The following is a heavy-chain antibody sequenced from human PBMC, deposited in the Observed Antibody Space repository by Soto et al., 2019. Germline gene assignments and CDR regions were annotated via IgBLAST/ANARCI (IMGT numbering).Heavy chain of an antibody. CDR1: GGSISSSSHY. V-gene: IGHV4-39*01. CDR2: IYYSGNT. D-gene: IGHD5-18*01. CDR3: ARDTAMVGNFDY. J-gene: IGHJ4*02. Sequence: SETLSLTCSVSGGSISSSSHYWGWIRQPPGKGLEWIGSIYYSGNTYYNPSLKSRVTIHVDTSKNQFSLMLTSVTAADTAVYFCARDTAMVGNFDYWGRGTLVTVSS.